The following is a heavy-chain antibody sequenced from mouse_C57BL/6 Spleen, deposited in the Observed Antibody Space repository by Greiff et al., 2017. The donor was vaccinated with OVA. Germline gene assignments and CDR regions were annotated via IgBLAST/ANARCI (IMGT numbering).Heavy chain of an antibody. J-gene: IGHJ1*03. CDR2: IDPSDSYT. V-gene: IGHV1-50*01. CDR3: ARRYGSSYWYFDV. CDR1: GYTFTSYW. Sequence: VQLQQSGAELVKPGASVKLSCKASGYTFTSYWMQWVKQRPGQGLEWIGEIDPSDSYTNYNQKFKGKATLTVDTSSRTAYMQLSSLTSEDSAVYYCARRYGSSYWYFDVWGTGTTVTVSS. D-gene: IGHD1-1*01.